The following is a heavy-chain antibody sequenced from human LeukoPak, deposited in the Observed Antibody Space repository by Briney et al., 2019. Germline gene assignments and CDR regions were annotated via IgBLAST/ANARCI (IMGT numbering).Heavy chain of an antibody. CDR2: ISYDGSDQ. CDR1: GFTFSDYG. D-gene: IGHD3-22*01. V-gene: IGHV3-30*18. J-gene: IGHJ4*02. CDR3: AKSSGESSAYRVDY. Sequence: GSLRLSCAASGFTFSDYGMHWVRQAPGKGLDWVGVISYDGSDQYYADSVKGRFTISRDNSKNTLYLQMNSLRAEDTAVYYCAKSSGESSAYRVDYWGQGTLVTVSS.